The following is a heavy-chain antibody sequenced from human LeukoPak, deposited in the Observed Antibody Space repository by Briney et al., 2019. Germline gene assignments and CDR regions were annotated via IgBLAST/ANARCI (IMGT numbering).Heavy chain of an antibody. D-gene: IGHD3-10*01. CDR1: GYTFTGYY. J-gene: IGHJ4*02. CDR3: ARDLSTYYYGSGKDY. V-gene: IGHV1-2*02. Sequence: APVKVSCKASGYTFTGYYMHWVRQAPGQGLEWMGWINPNSGGTNYAQKFRGRVTMTRDTSISTAYMELSRLRSDDTAVYYCARDLSTYYYGSGKDYWGQGTLVTVSS. CDR2: INPNSGGT.